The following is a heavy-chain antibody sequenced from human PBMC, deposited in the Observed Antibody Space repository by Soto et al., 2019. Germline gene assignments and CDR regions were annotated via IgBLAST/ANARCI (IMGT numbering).Heavy chain of an antibody. D-gene: IGHD2-2*01. J-gene: IGHJ6*03. CDR2: MNPNSGNT. V-gene: IGHV1-8*01. CDR1: GYTFTSYD. Sequence: ALVKVSCKASGYTFTSYDINWGRQATGQGLEWMGWMNPNSGNTGYAQKFQGRVTMTRNTSISTAYMELSSLRSEDTAVYYCARAFVVVPAVARAYYYYYMDVWGKGTTVTVSS. CDR3: ARAFVVVPAVARAYYYYYMDV.